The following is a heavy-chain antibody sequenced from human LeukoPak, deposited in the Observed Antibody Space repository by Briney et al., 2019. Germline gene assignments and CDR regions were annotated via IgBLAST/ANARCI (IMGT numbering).Heavy chain of an antibody. Sequence: PSETLSLTCSVSGDSTSSDHWSWIRQPPGKGLEWIGHIYYLGSMKYNPSLKSRATISVDTSKNQFSLKLSSVTAADTAVYYCAVGWELLTRWGQGTLVTVSS. J-gene: IGHJ4*02. CDR1: GDSTSSDH. CDR2: IYYLGSM. CDR3: AVGWELLTR. D-gene: IGHD1-26*01. V-gene: IGHV4-59*08.